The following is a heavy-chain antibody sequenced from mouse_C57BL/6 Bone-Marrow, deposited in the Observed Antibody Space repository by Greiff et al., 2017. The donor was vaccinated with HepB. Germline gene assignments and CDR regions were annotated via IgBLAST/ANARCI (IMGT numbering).Heavy chain of an antibody. CDR2: SRNKANDYTT. CDR1: GFTFSDFY. CDR3: ARDDYDGFAY. Sequence: DVMLVDSGGGLVQSGRSLRLSCATSGFTFSDFYMEWVRQAPGKGLEWIAASRNKANDYTTEYSASVKGRFIVSRDTSQSILYLQMNALRAEDTAIYYCARDDYDGFAYWGQGTLVTVSA. V-gene: IGHV7-1*01. J-gene: IGHJ3*01. D-gene: IGHD2-4*01.